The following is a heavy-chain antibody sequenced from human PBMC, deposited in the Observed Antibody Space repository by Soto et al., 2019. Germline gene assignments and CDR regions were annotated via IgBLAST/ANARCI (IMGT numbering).Heavy chain of an antibody. D-gene: IGHD5-18*01. V-gene: IGHV4-30-2*01. Sequence: KTSETLSLTCAISGAPITWGDYSWNWIRQPPGKGLEWIGYIYHSGSTYYNPSLKSRVTISVDRSKNQFSLKLSSVTAADTAVYYCAREERGYSYGLGDSWWGQGTLVTVSS. CDR2: IYHSGST. CDR1: GAPITWGDYS. CDR3: AREERGYSYGLGDSW. J-gene: IGHJ4*02.